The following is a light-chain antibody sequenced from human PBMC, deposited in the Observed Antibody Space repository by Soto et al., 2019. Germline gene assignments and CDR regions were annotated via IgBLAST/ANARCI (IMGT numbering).Light chain of an antibody. CDR1: RSNIGSNP. CDR3: AAWDDSLTGLV. Sequence: HSVLTQPPSASGTPGQRVTISCSGSRSNIGSNPVNWYQQLPGTAPKLLIYNNHQRPSGVPDRFSGSKSGTSASLAISGLQSEDERNYYCAAWDDSLTGLVFGGGTKLTVL. CDR2: NNH. V-gene: IGLV1-44*01. J-gene: IGLJ2*01.